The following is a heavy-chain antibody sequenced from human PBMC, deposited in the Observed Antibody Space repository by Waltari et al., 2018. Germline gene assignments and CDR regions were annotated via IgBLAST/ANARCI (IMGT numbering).Heavy chain of an antibody. CDR3: ARLLSSSWSFDY. V-gene: IGHV4-39*01. CDR1: GGSISSSTYY. Sequence: QLQLQESGPGLVKPSETLSLTCTVSGGSISSSTYYWGWTRQPPGKGLEWIGSIYYSGSTYYNPSLKSRVTISVDTSKNQFSLKLSSVTAADTAVYYCARLLSSSWSFDYWGQGTLVTVSS. D-gene: IGHD6-13*01. CDR2: IYYSGST. J-gene: IGHJ4*02.